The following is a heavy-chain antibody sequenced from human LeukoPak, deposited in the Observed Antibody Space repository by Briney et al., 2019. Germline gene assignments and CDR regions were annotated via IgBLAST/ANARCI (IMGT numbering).Heavy chain of an antibody. D-gene: IGHD2-2*02. V-gene: IGHV3-23*01. CDR2: ISGSGGST. J-gene: IGHJ3*02. CDR1: GFTFSSYA. Sequence: GGSLSLSCAASGFTFSSYAMSWVRQAPGKGLEWVSAISGSGGSTYYADSVKGRFTISRDNSKNTLYLQMNSLRAEDTAVYYCAKGIVVVPAAIPWRRRGDAFDIWGQGTKVTVSS. CDR3: AKGIVVVPAAIPWRRRGDAFDI.